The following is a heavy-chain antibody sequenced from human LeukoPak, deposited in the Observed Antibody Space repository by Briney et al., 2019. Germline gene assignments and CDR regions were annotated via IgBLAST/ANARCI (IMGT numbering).Heavy chain of an antibody. CDR2: IKQDGSDK. CDR1: GFTFSSYW. V-gene: IGHV3-7*01. CDR3: AKDRSNSWAFDY. J-gene: IGHJ4*02. Sequence: GGSLRLSCAASGFTFSSYWMSWVRQAPGKGLEWVANIKQDGSDKYYADSVKGRFTMSRDNSKNTLYLQMNSLRAEDTAVYYCAKDRSNSWAFDYWGQGTLLTVSS. D-gene: IGHD6-13*01.